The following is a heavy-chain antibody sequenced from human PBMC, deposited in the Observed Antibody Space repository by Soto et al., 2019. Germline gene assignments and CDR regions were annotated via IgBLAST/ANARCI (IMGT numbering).Heavy chain of an antibody. J-gene: IGHJ4*02. CDR1: GFSLSDARMA. CDR2: IYSNDER. V-gene: IGHV2-26*01. CDR3: ARMVRLVGATYYFDY. Sequence: QVTLKECGPVLVKPTEPLTLTCSVSGFSLSDARMAVSWIRQPPGKSLEWLAHIYSNDERSYNTSLQRRLSISRDTSKSQVVLTMTNLDPVDTATYYCARMVRLVGATYYFDYWGQGSLVTVPS. D-gene: IGHD1-26*01.